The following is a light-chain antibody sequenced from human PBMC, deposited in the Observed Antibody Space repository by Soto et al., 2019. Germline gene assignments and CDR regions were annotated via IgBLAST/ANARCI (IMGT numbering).Light chain of an antibody. CDR2: DAS. J-gene: IGKJ5*01. V-gene: IGKV3-11*01. CDR1: QNVEGY. CDR3: QQRKTWPPIT. Sequence: EIELTQSPATLSLSPGERATLSCRASQNVEGYLAWYQQKPGQAPRLLIYDASNRAPGIPARFSGSGSGTDFTLTISSLEPEDFAVYSCQQRKTWPPITFGQGTRLEIK.